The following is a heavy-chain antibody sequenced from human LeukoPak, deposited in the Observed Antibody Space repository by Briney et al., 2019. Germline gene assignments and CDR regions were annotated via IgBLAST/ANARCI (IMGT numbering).Heavy chain of an antibody. J-gene: IGHJ4*02. V-gene: IGHV1-69*01. D-gene: IGHD2-2*01. CDR2: IIPIFGTA. CDR1: GGTFSSYA. Sequence: SVKVSCKASGGTFSSYAISWVRQAPGQGLEWMGGIIPIFGTANYAQKFQGRVTITADESTSTAYMELSSLRSEDTAVYYCASGRCSSTCCPLGYWGQGTLVTVSS. CDR3: ASGRCSSTCCPLGY.